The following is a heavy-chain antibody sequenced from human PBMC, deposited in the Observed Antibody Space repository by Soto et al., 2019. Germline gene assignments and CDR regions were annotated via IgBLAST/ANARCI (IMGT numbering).Heavy chain of an antibody. Sequence: SETLSLTCTVSGGSISSGGYYWSWIRQHPGKGLEWIGYIYYSGSTYYNPSLKSRVTISVDTSKNQFSLKLSSVTAADTAVYYCARESGIAAASVTHPEYYFDYWGQGTLVTSPQ. CDR3: ARESGIAAASVTHPEYYFDY. J-gene: IGHJ4*02. CDR1: GGSISSGGYY. CDR2: IYYSGST. D-gene: IGHD6-13*01. V-gene: IGHV4-31*03.